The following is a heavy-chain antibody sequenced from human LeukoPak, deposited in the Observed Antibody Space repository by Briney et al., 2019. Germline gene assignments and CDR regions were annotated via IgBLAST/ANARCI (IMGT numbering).Heavy chain of an antibody. CDR3: ARGMRLVRGLMFDY. J-gene: IGHJ4*02. CDR2: ISSSGSTM. V-gene: IGHV3-48*03. CDR1: GFTFSSFE. D-gene: IGHD3-10*01. Sequence: GGSLRLSCAASGFTFSSFEMSWVRQAPGTGLEWISYISSSGSTMYYADSVKGHFTTSRDNVKNSLHLQMNSLRAEDTAVYYCARGMRLVRGLMFDYWGQGTLVTVSS.